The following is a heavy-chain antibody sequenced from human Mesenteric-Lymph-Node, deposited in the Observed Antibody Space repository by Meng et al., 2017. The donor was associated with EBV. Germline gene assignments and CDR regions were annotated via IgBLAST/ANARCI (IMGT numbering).Heavy chain of an antibody. CDR3: ARVSAYDSSGLDY. CDR1: GYTFSNHG. CDR2: ISAYNANT. Sequence: GAMVQKPGSSVKVSCKASGYTFSNHGITWVRQAPGQGLEWMGWISAYNANTDYAQSFRGRVTMTKDTSTSTAYLDLRSLRSDDTAVYYCARVSAYDSSGLDYWGQGTLVTVSS. J-gene: IGHJ4*02. V-gene: IGHV1-18*01. D-gene: IGHD3-22*01.